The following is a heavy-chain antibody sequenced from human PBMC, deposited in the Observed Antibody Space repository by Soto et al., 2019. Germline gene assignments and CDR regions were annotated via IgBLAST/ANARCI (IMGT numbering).Heavy chain of an antibody. CDR3: ARASLRYFDWGDFDY. CDR2: LYNTGST. Sequence: SETLSLTCTVSGASISRYYWSWIRQSPGKGLEWIGYLYNTGSTIYNPSLKSRVTISVDTSKNQFSLKMNSVTAADTAVYYCARASLRYFDWGDFDYWGQGTLVTVSS. D-gene: IGHD3-9*01. V-gene: IGHV4-59*01. J-gene: IGHJ4*02. CDR1: GASISRYY.